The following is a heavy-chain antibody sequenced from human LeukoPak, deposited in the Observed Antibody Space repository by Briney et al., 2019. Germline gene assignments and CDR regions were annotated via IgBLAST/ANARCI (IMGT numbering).Heavy chain of an antibody. Sequence: GGSLRLSCAASGFTFSNYGMHWVRQAPGKGLEWVAVIWYDGGNKYYADSVKGRFTISRDNSKNTLYLQMNSLRAEDTAVYYCAKNEGGSGWTYLEYWGQGTLVSVSS. CDR3: AKNEGGSGWTYLEY. D-gene: IGHD6-19*01. J-gene: IGHJ4*02. CDR1: GFTFSNYG. V-gene: IGHV3-33*06. CDR2: IWYDGGNK.